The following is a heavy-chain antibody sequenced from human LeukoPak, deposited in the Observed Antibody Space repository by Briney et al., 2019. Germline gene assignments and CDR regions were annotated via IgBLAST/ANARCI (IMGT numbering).Heavy chain of an antibody. CDR3: AKDINWASFES. Sequence: GGSLRLSCAASGFTFSIYAMSGVRQAPGEGLEWVSGIIGSGGTTYYADSVKGRFTISRDNSKNTLYLQMNSLRAEDTALYYCAKDINWASFESWGQGTLVTVSS. J-gene: IGHJ4*02. CDR1: GFTFSIYA. V-gene: IGHV3-23*01. CDR2: IIGSGGTT. D-gene: IGHD7-27*01.